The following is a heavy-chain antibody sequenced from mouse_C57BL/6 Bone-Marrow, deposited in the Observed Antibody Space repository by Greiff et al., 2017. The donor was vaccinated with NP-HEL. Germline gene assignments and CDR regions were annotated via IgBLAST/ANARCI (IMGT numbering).Heavy chain of an antibody. J-gene: IGHJ4*01. V-gene: IGHV1-9*01. Sequence: VQLQQSGAELMKPGASVKLSCKATGYTFTGYWIEWVKQRPGHGLEWIGEILPGSGSTNYNEKFKGKATFTADTSSNTAYMQLSSLTTEDSAIYYCATRALYDYDGGGYAMDYWGQGTSVTVSS. CDR2: ILPGSGST. CDR3: ATRALYDYDGGGYAMDY. D-gene: IGHD2-4*01. CDR1: GYTFTGYW.